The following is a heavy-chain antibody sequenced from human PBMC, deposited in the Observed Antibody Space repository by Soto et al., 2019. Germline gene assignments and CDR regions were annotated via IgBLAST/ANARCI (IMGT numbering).Heavy chain of an antibody. CDR3: AKPGSKYSSSWFRLDY. CDR1: GFSFSRYD. Sequence: LRLSCAASGFSFSRYDMHWVRQATGKGLEWVSAIGTAGDTYYPGSVKGRFTISRENAKNSLYLQMNSLRAGDTAVYYCAKPGSKYSSSWFRLDYWGQGTLVTVSS. J-gene: IGHJ4*02. D-gene: IGHD6-13*01. V-gene: IGHV3-13*01. CDR2: IGTAGDT.